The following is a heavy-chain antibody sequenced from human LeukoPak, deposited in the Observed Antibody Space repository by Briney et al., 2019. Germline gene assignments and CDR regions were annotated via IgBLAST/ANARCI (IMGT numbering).Heavy chain of an antibody. CDR1: GYTFTGYY. CDR2: INPNSGGT. D-gene: IGHD1-26*01. J-gene: IGHJ4*02. Sequence: ASVKVSCKASGYTFTGYYMHWVRQAPGQGLEWMGWINPNSGGTNYAQKFQGRVTMTRDTSISTAYMELSRLRSDDTAVYYCARVSPPYYYGAPGYYFDYWGQGTLVTVSS. CDR3: ARVSPPYYYGAPGYYFDY. V-gene: IGHV1-2*02.